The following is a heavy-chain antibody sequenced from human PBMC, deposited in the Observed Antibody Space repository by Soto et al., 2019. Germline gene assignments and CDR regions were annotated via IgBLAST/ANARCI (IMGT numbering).Heavy chain of an antibody. CDR3: AQSRTYTNGPDY. Sequence: EGQLVESGGGLVQPGRSLRLSCAASGFTFDDYAIHWVRQVPGRGLEWVSGITWNSVRIDYADSVKGRFTISRDNARNSLYLQMNSLRAEDTALYYCAQSRTYTNGPDYWGQGTLVTVSS. V-gene: IGHV3-9*01. J-gene: IGHJ4*02. CDR2: ITWNSVRI. CDR1: GFTFDDYA. D-gene: IGHD2-8*01.